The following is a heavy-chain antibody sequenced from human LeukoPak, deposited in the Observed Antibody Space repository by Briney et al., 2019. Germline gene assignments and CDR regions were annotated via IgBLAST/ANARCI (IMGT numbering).Heavy chain of an antibody. CDR3: ARGSRAQRITMVRGVIIGDI. CDR1: GGSISSYY. J-gene: IGHJ3*02. Sequence: SETLSLTCTVSGGSISSYYWSWIRQPPGKGLEWIGSIYYSGSTYYNPSLKSRVTISVDTSKNQFSLKLSSVTAADTAVYYCARGSRAQRITMVRGVIIGDIWGQGTMVTVSS. V-gene: IGHV4-39*07. CDR2: IYYSGST. D-gene: IGHD3-10*01.